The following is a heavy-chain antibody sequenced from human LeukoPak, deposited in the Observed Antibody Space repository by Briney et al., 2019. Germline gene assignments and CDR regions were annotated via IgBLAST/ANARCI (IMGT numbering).Heavy chain of an antibody. V-gene: IGHV3-7*03. D-gene: IGHD2-2*01. CDR2: IKQDGSEK. J-gene: IGHJ6*04. CDR3: ARGLVVVPAAMAKYYYGMDA. CDR1: GFTFSSYW. Sequence: PGGSLRLSCAASGFTFSSYWMSWVRQAPGKGLEWVANIKQDGSEKYYVDSVKGRFTISRDNAKNSLYLQMNSLRAEDTAVYYCARGLVVVPAAMAKYYYGMDAWGKGTTVTVSS.